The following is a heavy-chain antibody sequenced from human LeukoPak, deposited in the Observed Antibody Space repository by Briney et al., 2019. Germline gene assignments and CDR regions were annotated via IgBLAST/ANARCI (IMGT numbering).Heavy chain of an antibody. D-gene: IGHD4-17*01. CDR2: ISGCVGST. CDR3: ARESLTAPSMDYGDYAQQAFDI. CDR1: GFTFSSYA. J-gene: IGHJ3*02. V-gene: IGHV3-23*01. Sequence: GGSLRLSCAASGFTFSSYAMSWVRQAPGKGLEWVSAISGCVGSTYYADSVKGRFTISRDNSKNTLYLQMNSLRAEDTAVYYCARESLTAPSMDYGDYAQQAFDIWGQGTMVPVSS.